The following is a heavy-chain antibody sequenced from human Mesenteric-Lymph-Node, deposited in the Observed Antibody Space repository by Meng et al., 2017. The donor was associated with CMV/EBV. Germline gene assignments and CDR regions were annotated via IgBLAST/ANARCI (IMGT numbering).Heavy chain of an antibody. J-gene: IGHJ6*02. D-gene: IGHD1-26*01. Sequence: GGSLRLSCAASGFTFDEYALHWVRQVPGRGLEWVSGISWKSETIGYADSVRGRFTISRDNAKNSLYLQMNSLRAEDTALYFCARDWYPSGGYHTYNHYNGMDVWGQGTTVTVSS. CDR2: ISWKSETI. V-gene: IGHV3-9*01. CDR3: ARDWYPSGGYHTYNHYNGMDV. CDR1: GFTFDEYA.